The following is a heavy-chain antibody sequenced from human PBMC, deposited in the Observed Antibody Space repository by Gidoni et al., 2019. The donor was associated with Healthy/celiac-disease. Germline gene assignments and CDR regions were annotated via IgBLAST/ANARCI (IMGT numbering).Heavy chain of an antibody. CDR3: TRGHYYDSSGYYSGIFDY. J-gene: IGHJ4*02. CDR1: GFTFGDYA. CDR2: IRSKAYGGTT. Sequence: EVQLVESGGGLVQPGRSLRLSCTASGFTFGDYAMSWVRQAPGKGLEWVGFIRSKAYGGTTEYAASVKGRFTISRDDSKSIAYLQMNSLKTEDTAVYYCTRGHYYDSSGYYSGIFDYWGQGTLVTVSS. V-gene: IGHV3-49*04. D-gene: IGHD3-22*01.